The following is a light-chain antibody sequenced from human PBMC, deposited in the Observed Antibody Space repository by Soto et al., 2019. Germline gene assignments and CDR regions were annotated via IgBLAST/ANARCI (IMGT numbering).Light chain of an antibody. CDR2: AAS. V-gene: IGKV1-39*01. J-gene: IGKJ5*01. CDR1: QSISSY. CDR3: QQSYSTPSIT. Sequence: IQMTQSPSSLSASVGDRVTITCRASQSISSYLNWYQQKPGKAPKLLIYAASSLQSGVPSRFSGSGSGTDFTLTISSLQPEDFATYYCQQSYSTPSITFGQGTRLEIK.